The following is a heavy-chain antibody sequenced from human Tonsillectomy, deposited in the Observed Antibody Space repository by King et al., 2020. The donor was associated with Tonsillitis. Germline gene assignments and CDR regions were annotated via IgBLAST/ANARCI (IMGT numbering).Heavy chain of an antibody. CDR1: GGSISSYY. CDR3: ARERDGYGFFGLRYFDL. J-gene: IGHJ2*01. CDR2: IYYSGST. V-gene: IGHV4-59*01. D-gene: IGHD5-24*01. Sequence: HVQLQESGPGLVKPSETLSLTCTVSGGSISSYYWSWIRQPPGKGLEWIGYIYYSGSTNYNPSLKSRVTISVDTSKNQFSLKLSSVTAADTAVYYCARERDGYGFFGLRYFDLWGRGTLVTVSS.